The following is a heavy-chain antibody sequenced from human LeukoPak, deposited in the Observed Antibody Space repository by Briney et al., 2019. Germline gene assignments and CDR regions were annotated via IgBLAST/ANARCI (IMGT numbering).Heavy chain of an antibody. D-gene: IGHD3-10*01. Sequence: GGSLRLSCAASGFTFSSYGMSWVRQAPGKGLEWVSAISGSGGSTYYADSVKGRFTISRDNSKNTLYLQMNSLRAEDTAVYYCAKVFPHRYGSGSYGLDYWGQGTLVTVSS. CDR2: ISGSGGST. V-gene: IGHV3-23*01. J-gene: IGHJ4*02. CDR1: GFTFSSYG. CDR3: AKVFPHRYGSGSYGLDY.